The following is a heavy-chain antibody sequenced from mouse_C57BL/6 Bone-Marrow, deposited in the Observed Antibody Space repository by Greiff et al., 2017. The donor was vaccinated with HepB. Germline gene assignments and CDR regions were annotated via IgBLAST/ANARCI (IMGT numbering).Heavy chain of an antibody. D-gene: IGHD1-1*01. CDR2: ISYDGSN. Sequence: VQLKESGPGLVKPSQSLSLTCSVTGYSITSGYYWNWIRQFPGNKLEWMGYISYDGSNNYNPSLKNRISITRDTSKNQFFLKLNSVTTEDTATYYCARERYYGSRGLDWFAYWGQGTLVTVSA. J-gene: IGHJ3*01. CDR1: GYSITSGYY. CDR3: ARERYYGSRGLDWFAY. V-gene: IGHV3-6*01.